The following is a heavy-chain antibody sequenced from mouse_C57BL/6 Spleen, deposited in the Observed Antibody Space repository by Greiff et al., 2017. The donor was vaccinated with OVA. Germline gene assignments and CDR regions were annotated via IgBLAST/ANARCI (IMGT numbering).Heavy chain of an antibody. CDR2: INYDGSST. J-gene: IGHJ4*01. D-gene: IGHD1-1*01. Sequence: EVMLVESEGGLVQPGSSMKLSCTASGFTFSDYYMAWVRQVPEKGLEWVANINYDGSSTYYLDSLKSRFIISRDNAKNILYLQMSSLKSEDTATYYCARGLYYYGSSYEDGAMDYWGQGTSVTVSS. CDR3: ARGLYYYGSSYEDGAMDY. V-gene: IGHV5-16*01. CDR1: GFTFSDYY.